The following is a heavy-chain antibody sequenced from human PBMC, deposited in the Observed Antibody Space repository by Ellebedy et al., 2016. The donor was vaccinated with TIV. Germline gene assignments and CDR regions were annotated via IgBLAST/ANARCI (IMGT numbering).Heavy chain of an antibody. CDR3: ASLGYTSSWSSNTPSDS. Sequence: PGGSLRLSCAASGFNFRDFSMHWVRQPPGKALEWVSLVDRYGSRTFYADSVKGRFTISRDNSRNTLYLQMNSLRTEDTAVYYCASLGYTSSWSSNTPSDSWGQGTLVTVSS. V-gene: IGHV3-NL1*01. D-gene: IGHD6-13*01. CDR1: GFNFRDFS. CDR2: VDRYGSRT. J-gene: IGHJ4*02.